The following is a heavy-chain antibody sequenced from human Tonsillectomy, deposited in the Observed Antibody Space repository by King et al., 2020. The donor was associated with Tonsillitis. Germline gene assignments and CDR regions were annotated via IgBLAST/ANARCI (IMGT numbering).Heavy chain of an antibody. J-gene: IGHJ3*02. CDR1: GGSISSYY. CDR2: IYTSGST. V-gene: IGHV4-4*07. Sequence: QLQESGPGLVKPSETLSLTCTVSGGSISSYYWSWIRQPAGKGLEWIGRIYTSGSTNYNPSLKSRVTMSVDTSKNQFSLKLSSLTAADTAVYDCARDRVTTSEDAFDIWGQGTMVTVSS. CDR3: ARDRVTTSEDAFDI. D-gene: IGHD4-17*01.